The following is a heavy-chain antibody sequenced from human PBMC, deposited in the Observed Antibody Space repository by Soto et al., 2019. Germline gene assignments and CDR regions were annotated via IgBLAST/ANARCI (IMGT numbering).Heavy chain of an antibody. Sequence: SETLSLTCTVSGGSVSSGGYYWSWIRQPPGKGLEWIGYVYYSGSTKYNPSLKSRVTISVDTPKNQFSLKLSSVTAADTAVYYCARIVGYCSSSSCKDFDYWGQGTQVTVSS. J-gene: IGHJ4*02. CDR2: VYYSGST. CDR1: GGSVSSGGYY. CDR3: ARIVGYCSSSSCKDFDY. D-gene: IGHD2-2*03. V-gene: IGHV4-61*08.